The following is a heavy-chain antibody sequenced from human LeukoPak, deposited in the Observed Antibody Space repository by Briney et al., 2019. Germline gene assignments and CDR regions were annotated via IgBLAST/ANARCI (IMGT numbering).Heavy chain of an antibody. CDR2: ISYDGSNK. D-gene: IGHD3-22*01. Sequence: GGSLTLSCSASGFTFSSYALRWVRQPPGKGLEWVAVISYDGSNKYYADTGKGRFTISRDNSKNTLYLQMNSLRAEDTAVYYCAKGDYYDSSGPDYWGQGTLVTVSS. V-gene: IGHV3-30*04. CDR1: GFTFSSYA. J-gene: IGHJ4*02. CDR3: AKGDYYDSSGPDY.